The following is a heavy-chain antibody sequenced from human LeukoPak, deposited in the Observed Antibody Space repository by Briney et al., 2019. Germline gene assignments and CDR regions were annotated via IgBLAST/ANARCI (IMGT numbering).Heavy chain of an antibody. CDR2: IYHSGST. J-gene: IGHJ5*02. Sequence: SETLSLTCAVYGGSFSGYYWSWIRQPPGKGLEWIGEIYHSGSTNYNPSLKSRVTISVDKSKNQFSLKLSSVTAADTAVYYCARVIDWFDPWGQGTLVTVSS. V-gene: IGHV4-34*01. CDR1: GGSFSGYY. CDR3: ARVIDWFDP.